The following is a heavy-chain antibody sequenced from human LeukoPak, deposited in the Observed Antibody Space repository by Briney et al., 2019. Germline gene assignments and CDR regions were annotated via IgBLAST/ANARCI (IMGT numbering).Heavy chain of an antibody. V-gene: IGHV3-23*01. CDR1: GFTFSSYA. J-gene: IGHJ4*02. CDR3: ADEGVFSRRYYFDY. CDR2: ISGSGGST. Sequence: QAGGSLRLSCAASGFTFSSYAMSWVRQAPGKGLEWVSAISGSGGSTYYADSVKGRFTISRDNSKNTLYLQMNSLRAEDTAVYYCADEGVFSRRYYFDYWGQGTLVTVSS.